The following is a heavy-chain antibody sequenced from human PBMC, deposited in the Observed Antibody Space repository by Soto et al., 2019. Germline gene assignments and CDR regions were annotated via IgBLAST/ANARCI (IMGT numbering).Heavy chain of an antibody. CDR1: GFTFSSYG. D-gene: IGHD3-22*01. CDR2: ISYDGSNK. V-gene: IGHV3-30*18. Sequence: QVQLVESGGGVVQPGRSLRLSCAASGFTFSSYGMHWVRQAPGKGLEWVAVISYDGSNKYYADSVKGRFTISRDNSKNTLYLQMNSLRAEDTAVYYCAKDSSGQFDYWGQGTLVTVSS. CDR3: AKDSSGQFDY. J-gene: IGHJ4*02.